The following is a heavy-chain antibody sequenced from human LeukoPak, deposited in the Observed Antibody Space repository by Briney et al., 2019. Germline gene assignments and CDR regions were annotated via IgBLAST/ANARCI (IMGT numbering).Heavy chain of an antibody. J-gene: IGHJ5*02. CDR3: ARVGYSSSWSSRGNWFDP. D-gene: IGHD6-13*01. CDR1: GGTFSSYA. V-gene: IGHV1-18*01. CDR2: ISAYNGNT. Sequence: ASVKVSCKASGGTFSSYAISWVRQAPGQGLEWMGWISAYNGNTNYAQKLQGRVTMTTDTSTSTAYMELRSLRSDDTAVYYCARVGYSSSWSSRGNWFDPWGQGTLVTVSS.